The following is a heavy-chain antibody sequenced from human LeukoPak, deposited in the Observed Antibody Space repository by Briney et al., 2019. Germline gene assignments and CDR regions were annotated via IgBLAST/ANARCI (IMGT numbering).Heavy chain of an antibody. Sequence: SETLSLTCTVSSASIISYYWTWVRQPPGKGLEWIGGINHSGSTNYNPSLKSRVTISVDTSKNQFSLKLSSVTAADTAVYYCARWEGGSYYDFDYWGQGTLVTVSS. CDR1: SASIISYY. V-gene: IGHV4-34*01. D-gene: IGHD1-26*01. CDR3: ARWEGGSYYDFDY. CDR2: INHSGST. J-gene: IGHJ4*02.